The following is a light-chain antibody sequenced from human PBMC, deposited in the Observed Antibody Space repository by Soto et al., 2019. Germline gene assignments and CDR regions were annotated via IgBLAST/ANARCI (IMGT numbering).Light chain of an antibody. CDR2: EVT. Sequence: HSVLTQPPSASGSPGQSVTISCTGTSGDIGGYDYVSWYQQHPGKAPKLMIYEVTKRPLGVPDRFSGSKSGNTASLTVSGLQAEDEADYYCSSYAGSNNPYVFGTGTKVTVL. J-gene: IGLJ1*01. CDR3: SSYAGSNNPYV. CDR1: SGDIGGYDY. V-gene: IGLV2-8*01.